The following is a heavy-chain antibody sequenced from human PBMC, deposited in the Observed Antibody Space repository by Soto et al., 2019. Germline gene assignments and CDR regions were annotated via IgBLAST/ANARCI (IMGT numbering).Heavy chain of an antibody. CDR1: GFTFSSHA. D-gene: IGHD3-10*01. CDR2: ISYDGSNK. J-gene: IGHJ4*02. V-gene: IGHV3-30-3*01. Sequence: QVQLVESGGGVVQPGRSLRLSCAASGFTFSSHAMHWVRQAPGKGLEWVAVISYDGSNKYYADSVKGRFTISRDNSKNTLYLQMNSLRAEDTAVYYCARAPFLEGNFDYWGQGTLVTVSS. CDR3: ARAPFLEGNFDY.